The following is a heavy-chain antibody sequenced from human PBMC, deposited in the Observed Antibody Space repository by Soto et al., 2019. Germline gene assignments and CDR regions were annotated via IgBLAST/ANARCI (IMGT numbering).Heavy chain of an antibody. Sequence: QVQLVESGGGVVQPGRSLRLSCAASGFTFDNFGMHWVRQAPGKGLEWVSVIYYDGSKKYYADSVRGRFTISRDNSKNMLYLQMDSLRAEDTATYYCARSPRVRGGTAAMGCWGQGTLVTVSS. J-gene: IGHJ4*02. D-gene: IGHD3-10*01. CDR1: GFTFDNFG. CDR3: ARSPRVRGGTAAMGC. CDR2: IYYDGSKK. V-gene: IGHV3-33*01.